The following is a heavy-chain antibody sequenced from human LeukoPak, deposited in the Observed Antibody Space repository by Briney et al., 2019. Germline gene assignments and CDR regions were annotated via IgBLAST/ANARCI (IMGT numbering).Heavy chain of an antibody. J-gene: IGHJ5*01. CDR3: ATDISHDDGEYARGWFDS. D-gene: IGHD4-17*01. Sequence: ASVKVSCKVSGYTRTELAIHWVRQAPGKGLEWMGGFDPEAGEAIYAQKFLGRVTMTEAISTHTAYMELSSLRSEDTALYYCATDISHDDGEYARGWFDSWGQGALVTVSS. CDR2: FDPEAGEA. CDR1: GYTRTELA. V-gene: IGHV1-24*01.